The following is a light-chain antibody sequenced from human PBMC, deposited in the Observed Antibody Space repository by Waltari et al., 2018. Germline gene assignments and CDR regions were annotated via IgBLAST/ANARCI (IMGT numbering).Light chain of an antibody. V-gene: IGLV2-11*01. Sequence: QSALTQPRSVSGSPGQSLTISCTGTTSYVGAYYYVSLFQQHPGQPPKLLIYAVTKRPSGVPDRFSGSKSGNTASLTISGLQPEDEADYYCCPYAGSFSYAFGPGTTVVVL. CDR2: AVT. J-gene: IGLJ1*01. CDR3: CPYAGSFSYA. CDR1: TSYVGAYYY.